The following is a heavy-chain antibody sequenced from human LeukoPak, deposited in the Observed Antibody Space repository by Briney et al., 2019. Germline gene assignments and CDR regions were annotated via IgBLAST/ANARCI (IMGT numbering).Heavy chain of an antibody. CDR3: AREPMVRDFNWFDP. CDR1: GYTFTGHY. J-gene: IGHJ5*02. V-gene: IGHV1-2*06. D-gene: IGHD3-10*01. CDR2: INPNSGGT. Sequence: ASVKVSCKTSGYTFTGHYIHWVRQAPGQGLEWMGRINPNSGGTNYAQKFQGRVTMTTDTSISTAYMELSRLTSDDTAVYYCAREPMVRDFNWFDPWGQGTLVTVSS.